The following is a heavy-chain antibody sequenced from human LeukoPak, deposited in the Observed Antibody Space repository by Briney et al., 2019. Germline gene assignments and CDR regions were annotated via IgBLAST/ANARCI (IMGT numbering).Heavy chain of an antibody. CDR2: ISSSSSTI. V-gene: IGHV3-48*04. CDR3: ARVRISSGPGGYYFDY. Sequence: PGGSLRLSCAASGLTFSTFSMNWVRQAPGKGPEWVSYISSSSSTIYYADSVKGRFTISGDNAKNSLYLQMNSLRAEDTAVYYCARVRISSGPGGYYFDYWGRGTLVTVSS. D-gene: IGHD6-19*01. CDR1: GLTFSTFS. J-gene: IGHJ4*02.